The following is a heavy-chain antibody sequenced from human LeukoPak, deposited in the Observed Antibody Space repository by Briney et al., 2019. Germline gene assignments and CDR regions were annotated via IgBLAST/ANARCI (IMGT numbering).Heavy chain of an antibody. Sequence: SVKVSCKASGGTFSSYAISWVRQAPGQGLEWMGGIIPIFGTTNYAQNFQGKVTITADESTSTAYMELSSLRSDDTAVYYCASCTSCYSFLSWDYYMDVWGKGTTVTVSS. D-gene: IGHD2-2*01. CDR2: IIPIFGTT. CDR1: GGTFSSYA. CDR3: ASCTSCYSFLSWDYYMDV. J-gene: IGHJ6*03. V-gene: IGHV1-69*13.